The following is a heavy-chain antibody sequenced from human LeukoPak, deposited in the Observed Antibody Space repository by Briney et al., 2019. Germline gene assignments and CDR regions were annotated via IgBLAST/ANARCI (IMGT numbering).Heavy chain of an antibody. CDR1: GGSISSSSYY. D-gene: IGHD3-22*01. J-gene: IGHJ4*02. CDR3: ARSPRSGYYYPYFDY. CDR2: IYYSGST. Sequence: PSETLSLTCTVSGGSISSSSYYWGWIRQPPGKGLEWIGGIYYSGSTYYNPSLKSRVTISVDTSKNQFSLKLSSVTAADTAVYYCARSPRSGYYYPYFDYWGQGTLVTVSS. V-gene: IGHV4-39*07.